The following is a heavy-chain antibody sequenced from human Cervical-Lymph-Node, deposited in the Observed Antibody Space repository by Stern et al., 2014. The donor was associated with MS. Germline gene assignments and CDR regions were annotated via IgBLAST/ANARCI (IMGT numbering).Heavy chain of an antibody. CDR3: ARLGGIKWNRDAMDV. J-gene: IGHJ6*02. CDR2: IYPGDSDT. CDR1: GNSFPIYW. Sequence: EVQLVESGAEVKKPGESLKISCTISGNSFPIYWIAWVRQMPEKGLEWMGIIYPGDSDTRYSPSFQGQVTISVDRSISTAYLQWSSLNASDTAMYYCARLGGIKWNRDAMDVWGQGTTVTVSS. V-gene: IGHV5-51*01. D-gene: IGHD1-1*01.